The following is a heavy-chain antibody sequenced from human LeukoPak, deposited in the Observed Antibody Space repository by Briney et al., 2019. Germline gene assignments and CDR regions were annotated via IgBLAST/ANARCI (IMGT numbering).Heavy chain of an antibody. Sequence: SETLSLTCTVSGGSISSYYWSWIRQPPGKGLEWIGYIYYSGSTNYNPSLKSRVTISVDTSKNQFSLKLSSVAAADTAVYYCAREGKLTGYFGGLGFNYWGQGILVTASS. CDR1: GGSISSYY. J-gene: IGHJ4*02. CDR3: AREGKLTGYFGGLGFNY. CDR2: IYYSGST. V-gene: IGHV4-59*01. D-gene: IGHD6-19*01.